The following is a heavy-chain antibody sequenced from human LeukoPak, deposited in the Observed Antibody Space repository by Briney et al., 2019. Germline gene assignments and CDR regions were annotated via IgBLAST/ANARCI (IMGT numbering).Heavy chain of an antibody. V-gene: IGHV3-21*01. J-gene: IGHJ3*02. Sequence: GGSLRLSCAASGFTFSIYSMNWVRQAPGKGLEWVSSISSSSGYIYSADSVKGRFTISRDNAKNSLYLQMNSLRAEDTAVYYCARDKNDAFDIWGQGTMVTVSS. CDR1: GFTFSIYS. CDR3: ARDKNDAFDI. CDR2: ISSSSGYI.